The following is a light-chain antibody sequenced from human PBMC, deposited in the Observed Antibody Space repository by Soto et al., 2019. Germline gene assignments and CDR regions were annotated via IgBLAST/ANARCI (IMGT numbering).Light chain of an antibody. CDR3: RSYTSTNTVV. CDR1: SSDIGGYNF. J-gene: IGLJ2*01. CDR2: DVT. Sequence: QSALTQPASVSGSPGQSITISCTGTSSDIGGYNFVSWYQQHPGKAPKLMFYDVTNRPSGVSNRFSGSKSGNTASLTISGLQAEDEAVYYCRSYTSTNTVVFGGGTQLTVL. V-gene: IGLV2-14*03.